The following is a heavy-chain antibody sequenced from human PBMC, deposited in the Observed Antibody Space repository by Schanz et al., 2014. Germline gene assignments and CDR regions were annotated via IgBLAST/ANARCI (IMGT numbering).Heavy chain of an antibody. D-gene: IGHD3-3*02. V-gene: IGHV3-74*01. CDR3: VRDERISSGVWFDP. CDR2: IDGEGSDT. Sequence: LLVESGGGLVQPGGSLRLSCAASGFTFSNNWMHWFRQGPGKGLAWVARIDGEGSDTRYADSVKGRFTISRDNARNTVSLQMSSLRADDTAVYYCVRDERISSGVWFDPWGQGTLVTVSS. CDR1: GFTFSNNW. J-gene: IGHJ5*02.